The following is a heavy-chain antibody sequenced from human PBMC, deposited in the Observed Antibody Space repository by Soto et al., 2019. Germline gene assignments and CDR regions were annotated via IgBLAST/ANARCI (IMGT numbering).Heavy chain of an antibody. CDR1: GYTFTSYH. CDR3: XRDSPPPRQ. D-gene: IGHD2-21*01. J-gene: IGHJ4*02. V-gene: IGHV1-18*01. Sequence: QVQLVQSGAEVKKPGASVKVSCKASGYTFTSYHITWVRQAPGQGLEWMGWISAYNGNTNYAQKLQGRVTTTTDTSTSPAYMXXXXXXXXXXXXXXXXRDSPPPRQWGQGTLVTVXX. CDR2: ISAYNGNT.